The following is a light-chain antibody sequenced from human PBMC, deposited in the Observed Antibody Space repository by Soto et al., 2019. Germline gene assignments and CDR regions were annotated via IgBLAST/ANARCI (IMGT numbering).Light chain of an antibody. J-gene: IGKJ2*01. CDR1: QGITTY. CDR3: LQINSYPYT. Sequence: IHLTRSPSSLPASVGDRLTITCRASQGITTYLAWYQQKPGKAPKLLIYAASALQSGVPSRFSGSGSGTDFTLTISSLQPEDFATYYCLQINSYPYTFGQGTKVDIK. CDR2: AAS. V-gene: IGKV1-9*01.